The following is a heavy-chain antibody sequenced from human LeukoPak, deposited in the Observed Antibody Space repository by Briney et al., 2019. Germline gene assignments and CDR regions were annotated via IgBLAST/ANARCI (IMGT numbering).Heavy chain of an antibody. D-gene: IGHD5-18*01. J-gene: IGHJ3*02. CDR3: ARDPQWIQLWLQDDAFDI. V-gene: IGHV1-18*01. CDR1: GGTFSSYA. Sequence: ASVKVSCKASGGTFSSYAISWVRQAPGQGLEWMGWISAYNGNTNYAQKLQGRVTMTTDTSTSTAYMELRSLRSDDTAVYYCARDPQWIQLWLQDDAFDIWGQGTMVTVSS. CDR2: ISAYNGNT.